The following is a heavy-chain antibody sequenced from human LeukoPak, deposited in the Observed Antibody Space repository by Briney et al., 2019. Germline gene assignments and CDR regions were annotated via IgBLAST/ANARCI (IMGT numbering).Heavy chain of an antibody. Sequence: PSETLSLTCTASGGSISSYYWSWIRQPPGKGLEWIGYIYYSGSTNYNPSLKSRVTISVDTSKNQFSLKLSSVTAADTAVYYCARVQRYFDWLLPLHDNWFDPWGQGTLVTVSS. D-gene: IGHD3-9*01. V-gene: IGHV4-59*01. CDR2: IYYSGST. J-gene: IGHJ5*02. CDR3: ARVQRYFDWLLPLHDNWFDP. CDR1: GGSISSYY.